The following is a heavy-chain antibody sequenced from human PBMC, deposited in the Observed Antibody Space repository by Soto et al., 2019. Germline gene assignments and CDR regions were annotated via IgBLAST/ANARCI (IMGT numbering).Heavy chain of an antibody. CDR3: ARGGSNYDYVWGSYRSPHYFDY. CDR1: GFTVSSNY. V-gene: IGHV3-53*01. J-gene: IGHJ4*02. D-gene: IGHD3-16*02. Sequence: EVQLVESGGGLIQPGGSLRLSCAASGFTVSSNYMSWVRQAPGKGLEWVSVIYSGGSTYYADSVKGRFTISRDNSKNTLYLQMNSLRAADTAVYYCARGGSNYDYVWGSYRSPHYFDYWGQGTLVTVSS. CDR2: IYSGGST.